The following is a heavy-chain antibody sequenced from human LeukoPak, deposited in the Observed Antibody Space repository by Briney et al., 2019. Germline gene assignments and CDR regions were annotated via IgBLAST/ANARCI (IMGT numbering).Heavy chain of an antibody. V-gene: IGHV3-53*01. CDR2: IYPGVSGSSV. J-gene: IGHJ2*01. D-gene: IGHD6-19*01. Sequence: GGSLRLSCAVFGFTASSNYLSWVRQAPGKGLEWVSVIYPGVSGSSVYYADSVKGRFTISRDNSKNTLYLQMNSLRAEDTAVYYCARHPGYSSGWSQDWYFDLWGRGTLVTVSS. CDR3: ARHPGYSSGWSQDWYFDL. CDR1: GFTASSNY.